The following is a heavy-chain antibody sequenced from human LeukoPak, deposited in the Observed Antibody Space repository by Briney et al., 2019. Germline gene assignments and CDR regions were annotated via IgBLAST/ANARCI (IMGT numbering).Heavy chain of an antibody. V-gene: IGHV4-39*07. J-gene: IGHJ3*02. D-gene: IGHD4-11*01. CDR2: IYSGGRI. Sequence: SETLSLTCTVSGGSFSGTYYWGWIRQPPGKGLEWIGSIYSGGRIYYNPSLKSRVTISVDTSKNHFSLKLTSVTAADTAVYYCARAPWAYGNYVHAFDIWGQGTMVTVSS. CDR1: GGSFSGTYY. CDR3: ARAPWAYGNYVHAFDI.